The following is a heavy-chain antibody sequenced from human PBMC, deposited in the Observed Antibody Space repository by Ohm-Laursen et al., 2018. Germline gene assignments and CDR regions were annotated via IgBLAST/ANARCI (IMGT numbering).Heavy chain of an antibody. Sequence: SDTLSLTCTVSGGSISSYYWSWIRQPAGKGLEWIGRIYISGSTTYNPSLKSRVTMSLDTAKNQFSLKLSSVTAADTAVYYCARGGRRGSSWYRNYGMDVWGQGTTVTVSS. CDR3: ARGGRRGSSWYRNYGMDV. CDR2: IYISGST. D-gene: IGHD6-13*01. J-gene: IGHJ6*02. V-gene: IGHV4-4*07. CDR1: GGSISSYY.